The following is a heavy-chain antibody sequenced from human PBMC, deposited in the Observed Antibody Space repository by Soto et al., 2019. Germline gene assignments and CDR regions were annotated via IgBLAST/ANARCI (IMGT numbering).Heavy chain of an antibody. CDR2: IIPIFGTA. D-gene: IGHD2-2*01. Sequence: SVKVSCKASGGTFSSYAISWVRQAPGQGLAWMGGIIPIFGTANYAQKFQGRVTITADESTSTAYMELSSLRSEDTAVYYCARDGPPGYCSSTSCYGGGYYYYGMDVWGQGTTVTVSS. J-gene: IGHJ6*02. CDR1: GGTFSSYA. V-gene: IGHV1-69*13. CDR3: ARDGPPGYCSSTSCYGGGYYYYGMDV.